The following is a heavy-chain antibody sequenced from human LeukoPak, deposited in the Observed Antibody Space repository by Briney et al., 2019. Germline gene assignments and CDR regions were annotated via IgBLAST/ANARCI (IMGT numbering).Heavy chain of an antibody. CDR2: INAGNGNT. CDR3: ARDGITMVRGVIRGISYNWFDP. D-gene: IGHD3-10*01. CDR1: GYTFTSYA. J-gene: IGHJ5*02. Sequence: ASVKASCKASGYTFTSYAMHWVRLAPGQRLEWMGWINAGNGNTKYSQKFQGRVTITRDTSASTAYMELSSLRSEDTAVYYCARDGITMVRGVIRGISYNWFDPWGQGTLVTVSS. V-gene: IGHV1-3*01.